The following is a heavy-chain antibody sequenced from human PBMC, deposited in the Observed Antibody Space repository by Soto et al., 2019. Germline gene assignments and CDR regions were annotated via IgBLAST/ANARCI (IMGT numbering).Heavy chain of an antibody. CDR1: GFTFSSYG. V-gene: IGHV3-33*01. J-gene: IGHJ6*03. Sequence: GGSLRLSCAASGFTFSSYGMHWVRQAPGKGLEWVAVIWYDGSNKYYADSVKGRFTISRDNSKNTLYLQMNSLRAEDTAVYYCARDYGDYSDYYYYYYMDVWGKGTTVTVSS. CDR2: IWYDGSNK. CDR3: ARDYGDYSDYYYYYYMDV. D-gene: IGHD4-17*01.